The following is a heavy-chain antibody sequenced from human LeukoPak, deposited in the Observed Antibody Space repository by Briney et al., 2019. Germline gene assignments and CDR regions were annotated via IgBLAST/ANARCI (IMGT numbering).Heavy chain of an antibody. CDR2: IYYSGST. CDR1: GGSISSGDYY. Sequence: SETLSLTCTVSGGSISSGDYYWSWIRQPPGKGLEWIGYIYYSGSTYYNPSLKSRVTISVDTSKNQFSLKLSSVTAADTAVYYCARAFTYYYDSSNWFDPWGQGTLVTASS. V-gene: IGHV4-30-4*01. D-gene: IGHD3-22*01. J-gene: IGHJ5*02. CDR3: ARAFTYYYDSSNWFDP.